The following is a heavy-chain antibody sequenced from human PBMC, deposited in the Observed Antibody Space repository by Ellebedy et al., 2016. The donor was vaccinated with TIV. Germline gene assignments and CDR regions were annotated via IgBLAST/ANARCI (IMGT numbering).Heavy chain of an antibody. CDR1: GYTFTSSS. J-gene: IGHJ5*01. Sequence: AASVKVSCKASGYTFTSSSIHWVRQAPGQGLAWMGTINPRGGSTSYTQKFQGRVTMTRDTSTSTVYMELSSLRSEDTAVYYCVRVHSSGWYVWFDPWGQGSLVTVSS. CDR2: INPRGGST. D-gene: IGHD6-19*01. V-gene: IGHV1-46*01. CDR3: VRVHSSGWYVWFDP.